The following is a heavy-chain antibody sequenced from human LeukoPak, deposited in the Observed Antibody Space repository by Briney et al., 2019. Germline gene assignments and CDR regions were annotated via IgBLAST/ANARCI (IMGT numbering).Heavy chain of an antibody. D-gene: IGHD3-22*01. J-gene: IGHJ6*03. CDR1: GFTFSSCA. V-gene: IGHV3-30-3*01. CDR2: ISYDGSNK. Sequence: PGGSLRLSCAASGFTFSSCAMHWVRQAPGKGLEWVAVISYDGSNKYYADSVKGRFTISRDNSKNTLYLQMNSLRAEDTAVYYCARDQGPPTGGYPSTLYYYYYMDVWGKGTTVTVSS. CDR3: ARDQGPPTGGYPSTLYYYYYMDV.